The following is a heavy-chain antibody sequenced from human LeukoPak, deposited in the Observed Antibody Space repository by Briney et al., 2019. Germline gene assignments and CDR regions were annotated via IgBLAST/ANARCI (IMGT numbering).Heavy chain of an antibody. CDR2: VGPEDGET. Sequence: ASVKVSSKVSGYTFTDYYMHCVQHAPGKGLEWRGLVGPEDGETIYAEKFQSRVTITADTSTDTASMELSSLRSEDTAVYYCATDPTWGQGTLVTVSS. V-gene: IGHV1-69-2*01. CDR3: ATDPT. CDR1: GYTFTDYY. J-gene: IGHJ4*02.